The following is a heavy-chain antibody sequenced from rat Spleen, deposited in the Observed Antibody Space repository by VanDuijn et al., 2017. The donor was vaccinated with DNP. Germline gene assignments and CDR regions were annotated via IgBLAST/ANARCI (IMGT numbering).Heavy chain of an antibody. D-gene: IGHD4-3*01. CDR1: GFSLTSNS. J-gene: IGHJ3*01. Sequence: QVQLKESGPGLVQPSQTLSLTCTVSGFSLTSNSVHWVRQPPGKGLEWVGAIWSGGSTDYNSALKSRLSISRDTSKSQVFLKMNSLQTEDTAIYFCTKGDSGYGFAYWGQGTLVTVSS. CDR3: TKGDSGYGFAY. V-gene: IGHV2-1*01. CDR2: IWSGGST.